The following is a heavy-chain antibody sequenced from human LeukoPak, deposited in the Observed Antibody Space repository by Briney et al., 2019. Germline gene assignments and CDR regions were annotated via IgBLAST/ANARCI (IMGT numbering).Heavy chain of an antibody. CDR3: ARVSITMVRGVITQFDY. CDR1: GYTFTSYD. D-gene: IGHD3-10*01. J-gene: IGHJ4*02. Sequence: ASVKVSCKASGYTFTSYDINWVRQATGQGLEWMGWMNPNSGNTGYAQKFQGRVTITRDTSASTAYMELSSLRSEDTAVYYCARVSITMVRGVITQFDYWGQGTLVTVSS. V-gene: IGHV1-8*03. CDR2: MNPNSGNT.